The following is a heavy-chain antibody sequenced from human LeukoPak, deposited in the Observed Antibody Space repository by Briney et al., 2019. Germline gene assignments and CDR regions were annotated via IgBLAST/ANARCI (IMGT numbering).Heavy chain of an antibody. J-gene: IGHJ5*02. CDR2: IFPGDSDT. V-gene: IGHV5-51*01. Sequence: GESLKISCQGSGYRFTTYWIGWVRQMPGKGLEWMGIIFPGDSDTIYSPSFQGQVSISADKSISTAYLQWSSLKASDTAMYYCARKRMYSYGYGNWFDPWGQGTLVTVSS. CDR1: GYRFTTYW. CDR3: ARKRMYSYGYGNWFDP. D-gene: IGHD5-18*01.